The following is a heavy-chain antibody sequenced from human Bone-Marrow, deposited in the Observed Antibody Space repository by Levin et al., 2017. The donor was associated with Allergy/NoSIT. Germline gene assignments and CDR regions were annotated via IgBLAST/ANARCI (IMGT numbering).Heavy chain of an antibody. CDR3: ARFCGNPSCYVDRAFDF. J-gene: IGHJ4*02. D-gene: IGHD2-2*01. V-gene: IGHV4-38-2*01. Sequence: KSSETLSLTCDVSGYSINNGYFWGWIRLPPGKGLDWIGSISYSGTANYNPSLKSRVTISMDTSKNQFSLELNSVTAADTAIYYCARFCGNPSCYVDRAFDFWGRGTLVTVSS. CDR1: GYSINNGYF. CDR2: ISYSGTA.